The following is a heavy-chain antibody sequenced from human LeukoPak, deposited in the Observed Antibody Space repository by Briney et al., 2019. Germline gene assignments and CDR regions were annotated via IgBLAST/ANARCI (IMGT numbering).Heavy chain of an antibody. V-gene: IGHV3-30*18. CDR3: AKDALGYCSSTSCAYFDY. D-gene: IGHD2-2*01. J-gene: IGHJ4*02. Sequence: GRSLRLSCAASGFTFSSYGMHWVRQAPGKGLEWVAVIWYGGSNKYYADSVKGRFTISRDNSKNTLYLQMNSLRAEDTAVYYCAKDALGYCSSTSCAYFDYWGQGTLVTVSS. CDR2: IWYGGSNK. CDR1: GFTFSSYG.